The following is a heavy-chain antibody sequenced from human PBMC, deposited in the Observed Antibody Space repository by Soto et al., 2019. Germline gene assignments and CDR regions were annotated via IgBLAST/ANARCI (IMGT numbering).Heavy chain of an antibody. J-gene: IGHJ4*02. D-gene: IGHD6-19*01. CDR2: ISPKSGAT. V-gene: IGHV1-2*02. Sequence: ASVKVSCKASGYTFIDYYMHWVRQAPGQGFEWLGRISPKSGATNYAQKFQGRVTMTWDTSLNTAYMELSSLISEDTAVYYCARPPGYSSDWYYFDLCGQGTLVTVSS. CDR3: ARPPGYSSDWYYFDL. CDR1: GYTFIDYY.